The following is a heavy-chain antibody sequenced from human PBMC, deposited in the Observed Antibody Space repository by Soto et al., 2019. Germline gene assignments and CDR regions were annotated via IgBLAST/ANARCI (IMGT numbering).Heavy chain of an antibody. D-gene: IGHD2-21*02. CDR1: GFTFSSYG. CDR2: IWYDGSNK. CDR3: ARELVVTAVDY. J-gene: IGHJ4*02. Sequence: QVQLVESGGGVVQPGRSLRLSCAASGFTFSSYGMRWVRQAPGKGLEWVAVIWYDGSNKYYADSVKGRFTISRDNSKNTLYLQMNSLRAEDTAVYYCARELVVTAVDYWGQGTLVTVSS. V-gene: IGHV3-33*01.